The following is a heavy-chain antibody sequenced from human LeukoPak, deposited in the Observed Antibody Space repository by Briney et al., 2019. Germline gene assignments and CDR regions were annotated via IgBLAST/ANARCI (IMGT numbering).Heavy chain of an antibody. V-gene: IGHV3-33*01. CDR1: GFTFSSHG. J-gene: IGHJ6*04. CDR3: ARDSRSDDTGGLDV. Sequence: GGSLRLSCPTSGFTFSSHGMHWVRQAPGKGLEWVAVIWSDGSNEYYADSVKGRFTISRDDSKDTLYLEMTSLWAEDTAVYYCARDSRSDDTGGLDVWGKGTTVTVSS. CDR2: IWSDGSNE. D-gene: IGHD3-10*01.